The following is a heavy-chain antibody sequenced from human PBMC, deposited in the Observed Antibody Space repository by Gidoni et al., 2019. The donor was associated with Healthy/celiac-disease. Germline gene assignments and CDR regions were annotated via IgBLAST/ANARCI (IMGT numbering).Heavy chain of an antibody. CDR1: GFTFSSYS. Sequence: EVQLVESGGGLVKPGGSLRLSCAASGFTFSSYSMNWVRQAPGKGLEWVSSISSSSSYIYYADSVKGRFTISRDNAKNSLYLQMNSLRAEDTAVYYCARVRGGEWMLGSFDYWGQGTLVTVSS. D-gene: IGHD7-27*01. CDR2: ISSSSSYI. J-gene: IGHJ4*02. CDR3: ARVRGGEWMLGSFDY. V-gene: IGHV3-21*01.